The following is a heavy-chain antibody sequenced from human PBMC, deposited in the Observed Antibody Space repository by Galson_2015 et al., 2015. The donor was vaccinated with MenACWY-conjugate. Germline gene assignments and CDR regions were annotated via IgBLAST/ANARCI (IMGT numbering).Heavy chain of an antibody. CDR2: IDPSDSYT. J-gene: IGHJ4*02. CDR1: GYSFTSYW. V-gene: IGHV5-10-1*01. D-gene: IGHD2-2*01. CDR3: AIPDYCSSTSCLNY. Sequence: QSGAEVKKPGESLRISCTGSGYSFTSYWISWVRQMPGKGLEWMGRIDPSDSYTNYSPSFQGHVTISADKSISTAYLQWSSLKASDTAMFFCAIPDYCSSTSCLNYWGQGTLFPVSP.